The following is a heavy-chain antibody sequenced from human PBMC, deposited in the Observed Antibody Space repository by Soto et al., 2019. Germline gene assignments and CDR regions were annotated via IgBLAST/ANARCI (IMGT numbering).Heavy chain of an antibody. CDR1: GFTFSSYG. CDR3: ANVGYKGNHDAFGI. CDR2: ISYDGSNK. Sequence: QVQLVESGGGVVQPGRSLRLSCAASGFTFSSYGMHWVRQAPGKGLEWVAVISYDGSNKYYADSVKGRFTISRDNSKNTPYHQMNGLKHGDKAVYYWANVGYKGNHDAFGIWGHGYMVTVSS. J-gene: IGHJ3*02. V-gene: IGHV3-30*18. D-gene: IGHD1-20*01.